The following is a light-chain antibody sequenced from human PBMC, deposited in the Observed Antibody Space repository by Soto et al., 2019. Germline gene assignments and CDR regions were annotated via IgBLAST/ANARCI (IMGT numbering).Light chain of an antibody. J-gene: IGLJ2*01. CDR1: NIGSKS. CDR2: DDS. V-gene: IGLV3-21*02. CDR3: ALYVGSGTVV. Sequence: SYELTQPPSVSVAPGQTARITCGGNNIGSKSVHWYQQMPGQAPVLVVYDDSDRPSGIPERFSGSNSGNKAALTITGAQSDDESDYLCALYVGSGTVVFGGGTKLTVL.